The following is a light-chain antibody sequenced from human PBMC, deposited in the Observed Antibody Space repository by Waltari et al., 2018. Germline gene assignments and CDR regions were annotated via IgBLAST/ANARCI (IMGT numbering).Light chain of an antibody. J-gene: IGKJ3*01. CDR1: QTISSN. Sequence: EIVMTQSPATLSVSPGDRATLSCRASQTISSNLAWYQQRPGQAPRLLIYGAFNRATGIPARFSGTGSGTEFTLTISSLQSEDFAVYYCQQYNNWPPLFTFGPGTKVDMK. CDR2: GAF. V-gene: IGKV3D-15*01. CDR3: QQYNNWPPLFT.